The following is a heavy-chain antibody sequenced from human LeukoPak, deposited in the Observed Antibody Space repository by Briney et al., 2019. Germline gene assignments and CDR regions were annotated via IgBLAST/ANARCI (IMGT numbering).Heavy chain of an antibody. V-gene: IGHV4-34*01. CDR3: ARGKVVVVITGYYYYYGMDA. Sequence: SETLSLTCAVYGGSFSGYYWSWIRQPPGKGLEWIGEINHSGSTNYNPSLKSRVTISVDTSKNQFSLKLSSVTAADTAVYYCARGKVVVVITGYYYYYGMDAWGQGTTVTVSS. CDR1: GGSFSGYY. D-gene: IGHD3-22*01. J-gene: IGHJ6*02. CDR2: INHSGST.